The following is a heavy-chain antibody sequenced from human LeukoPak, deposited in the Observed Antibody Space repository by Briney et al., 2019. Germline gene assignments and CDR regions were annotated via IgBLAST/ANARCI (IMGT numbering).Heavy chain of an antibody. CDR3: ARDHHDKITMVRGVTNWFDP. CDR2: ISAYNGNT. CDR1: GYTFTSYG. V-gene: IGHV1-18*01. Sequence: GASVKVSCKASGYTFTSYGISWVRQAPGQGLEWMGWISAYNGNTNYAQKLLGRVTMTTDTSTSTAYMELRSLRSDDTAVYYCARDHHDKITMVRGVTNWFDPWGQGTLVTVSS. J-gene: IGHJ5*02. D-gene: IGHD3-10*01.